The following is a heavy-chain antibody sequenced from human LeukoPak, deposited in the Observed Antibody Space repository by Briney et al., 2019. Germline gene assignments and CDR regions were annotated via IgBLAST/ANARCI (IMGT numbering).Heavy chain of an antibody. J-gene: IGHJ6*03. CDR3: PTCPPAGIPTMGQYYMDV. Sequence: ASVKVSCKVSGCTLTELSMHWVRQAPGKGLEWMGGFDPEDGETIYAQKFQGRVTMTEDTYTDAAYMELSSLSARGTDVYYHPTCPPAGIPTMGQYYMDVWGKGTTVTVSS. D-gene: IGHD1-14*01. CDR1: GCTLTELS. CDR2: FDPEDGET. V-gene: IGHV1-24*01.